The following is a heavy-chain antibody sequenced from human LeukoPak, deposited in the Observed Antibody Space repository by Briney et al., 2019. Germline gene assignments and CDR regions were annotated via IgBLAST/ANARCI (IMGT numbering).Heavy chain of an antibody. CDR2: ISGTGANT. J-gene: IGHJ4*02. CDR1: GFTFKNYG. CDR3: ARSNPSGGGYFDY. D-gene: IGHD3-16*01. V-gene: IGHV3-23*01. Sequence: GGSLRLSCAASGFTFKNYGMSWVRQAPGKGLEWVSDISGTGANTYYADSVKGRFTISRDNSKNTLYLQMNSLRAEDTAVYYCARSNPSGGGYFDYWGQGTLVTVSS.